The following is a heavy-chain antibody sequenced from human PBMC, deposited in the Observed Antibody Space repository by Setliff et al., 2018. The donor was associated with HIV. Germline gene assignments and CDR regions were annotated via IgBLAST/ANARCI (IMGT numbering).Heavy chain of an antibody. Sequence: KTSETLSLTCTVSGGSISGHYWSWIRQTPGKGLEWIGSIHYSGSNVNSPSLKSRITMPLDASKNQFSLKLNSVTAADTAVYYCARLLSRGYYEGAFDIWGQGTMVTVSS. CDR3: ARLLSRGYYEGAFDI. V-gene: IGHV4-59*11. CDR1: GGSISGHY. CDR2: IHYSGSN. D-gene: IGHD3-22*01. J-gene: IGHJ3*02.